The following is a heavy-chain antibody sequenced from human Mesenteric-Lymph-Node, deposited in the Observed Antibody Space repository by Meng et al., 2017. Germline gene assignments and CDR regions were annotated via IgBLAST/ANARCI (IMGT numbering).Heavy chain of an antibody. D-gene: IGHD5-12*01. J-gene: IGHJ6*02. CDR3: VRDWLRGARYYGMDV. V-gene: IGHV3-21*01. CDR1: GFIYSNNS. CDR2: ISGSSSYI. Sequence: GGSLRLSCAASGFIYSNNSMNWVRQAPGKGLEWVSSISGSSSYINYADSVRGRFTISRDNAKNSLYLQMNSLRAEDTAVYHCVRDWLRGARYYGMDVWGQGTTVTVSS.